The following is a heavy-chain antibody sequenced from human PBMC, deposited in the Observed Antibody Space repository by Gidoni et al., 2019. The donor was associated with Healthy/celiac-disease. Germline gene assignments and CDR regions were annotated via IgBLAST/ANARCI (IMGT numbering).Heavy chain of an antibody. D-gene: IGHD5-12*01. J-gene: IGHJ3*02. CDR2: INPSGGST. CDR3: ARVHGGYGDAFDI. Sequence: QVQLVQSGAEVKKPGASVKVSCKASGYTFTSYYMHWVRQAPGQGLEWMGIINPSGGSTSYAQKFQGRVTMTRDTYTSTVYMELSSLRSEDTAVYYCARVHGGYGDAFDIWGQGTMVTVSS. CDR1: GYTFTSYY. V-gene: IGHV1-46*03.